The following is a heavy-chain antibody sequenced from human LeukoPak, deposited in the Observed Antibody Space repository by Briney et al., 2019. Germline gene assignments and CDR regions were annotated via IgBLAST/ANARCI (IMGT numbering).Heavy chain of an antibody. V-gene: IGHV3-74*01. CDR1: GFTFSSYW. J-gene: IGHJ4*02. CDR3: ARDSGSGSYSGY. CDR2: INPDGSGT. Sequence: GGSLRLSCAASGFTFSSYWMHWVRQGPGKGLAWVSRINPDGSGTSHADSVKGRFTISRDNAKNTLYLQMNSLRVEDTAVYYCARDSGSGSYSGYWGLGTLVTVSS. D-gene: IGHD3-10*01.